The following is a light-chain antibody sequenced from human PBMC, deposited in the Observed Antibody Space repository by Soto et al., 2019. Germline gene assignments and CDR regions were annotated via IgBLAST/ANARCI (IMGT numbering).Light chain of an antibody. CDR2: YAS. J-gene: IGKJ5*01. CDR1: QSVSSY. Sequence: EIGLTQSPAPLSLSPGERATLSCRASQSVSSYLAWYQQKPGQAPRLLIYYASNRATGIPARFSGSGSGTDFTLTISSLEPEDFAVYYCQQRSNWRTFGQGTRLEIK. V-gene: IGKV3-11*01. CDR3: QQRSNWRT.